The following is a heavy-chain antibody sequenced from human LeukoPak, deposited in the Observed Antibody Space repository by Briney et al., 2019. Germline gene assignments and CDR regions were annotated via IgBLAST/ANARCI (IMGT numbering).Heavy chain of an antibody. D-gene: IGHD3-10*01. CDR1: GFTFSSYA. Sequence: GGSLRLSCSASGFTFSSYAMSLVRQAPGKGLEWGSAISGSGGSTYYAHSVKGRFTISRDNSKNTLYLQMNSLRAEDTAVYYCAKYGGGSRYYSMDVWGKGTTVTVSS. CDR3: AKYGGGSRYYSMDV. J-gene: IGHJ6*03. V-gene: IGHV3-23*01. CDR2: ISGSGGST.